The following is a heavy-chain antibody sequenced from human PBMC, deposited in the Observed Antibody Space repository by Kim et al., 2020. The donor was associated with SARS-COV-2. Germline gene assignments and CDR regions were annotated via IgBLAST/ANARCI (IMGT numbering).Heavy chain of an antibody. CDR2: INCNGETE. V-gene: IGHV3-20*01. CDR3: VRGHYGDYYGMDV. J-gene: IGHJ6*02. CDR1: GFIFEDYD. Sequence: GGSLRLSCAASGFIFEDYDMSWVRQAPGKGLEWVSGINCNGETEHYGDSVKGRFTNSRDNAKNSIDLQMNSLSAEDTALYHCVRGHYGDYYGMDVWGQGTTVTVSS. D-gene: IGHD4-17*01.